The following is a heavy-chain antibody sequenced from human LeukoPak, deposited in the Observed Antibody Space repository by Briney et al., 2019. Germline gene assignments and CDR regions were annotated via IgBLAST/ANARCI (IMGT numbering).Heavy chain of an antibody. Sequence: ASVKVSCTASGYTFTSFGISWVRQAPGEGLEWMGWISAYNGNTNYAQKLQGRVTMTTDTSTSTAYMELRSLRSDDTAVYYCARARYSSSPPDYWGQGTLVTVSS. J-gene: IGHJ4*02. CDR1: GYTFTSFG. CDR2: ISAYNGNT. CDR3: ARARYSSSPPDY. V-gene: IGHV1-18*01. D-gene: IGHD6-6*01.